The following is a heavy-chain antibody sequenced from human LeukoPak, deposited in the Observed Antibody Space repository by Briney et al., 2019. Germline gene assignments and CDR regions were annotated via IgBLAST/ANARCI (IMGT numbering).Heavy chain of an antibody. CDR2: ISGSGGST. CDR1: GFTFSSYA. CDR3: ANAWLMTDAINAEKVSYYYYGMDV. Sequence: PGGSLRLSCAASGFTFSSYAMSWVRQAPGKGLEWVSAISGSGGSTYYADSVKGRFTISRDNSKNTLYLQMNSLRAVDTAVYYCANAWLMTDAINAEKVSYYYYGMDVWGQGTTVTVSS. V-gene: IGHV3-23*01. D-gene: IGHD2-21*02. J-gene: IGHJ6*02.